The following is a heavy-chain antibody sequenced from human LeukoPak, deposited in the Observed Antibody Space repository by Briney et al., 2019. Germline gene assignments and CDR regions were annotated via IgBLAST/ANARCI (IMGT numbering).Heavy chain of an antibody. J-gene: IGHJ5*02. V-gene: IGHV1-69*06. CDR2: IIPIFGTA. CDR3: ARDRIAAAGRGWFDP. CDR1: GDTFSNYA. Sequence: SVKVSCKASGDTFSNYAISWVRQAPGQGLEWMGGIIPIFGTANYAQKFQGRVTITADKSTSTAYMELSSLRSEDTAVYYCARDRIAAAGRGWFDPWGQGTLVTVSS. D-gene: IGHD6-13*01.